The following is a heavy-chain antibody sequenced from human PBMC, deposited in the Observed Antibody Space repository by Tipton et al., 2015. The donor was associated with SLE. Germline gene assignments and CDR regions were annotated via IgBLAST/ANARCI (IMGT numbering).Heavy chain of an antibody. J-gene: IGHJ6*04. CDR3: ARGSGRLDV. Sequence: SLRLSCAASGFTFSDNWMHWVRQGPGKGLAWVSRIKFDGSDTTYADSVKGRFTISRDNAKNILYLQMNSLRAEDTAVYFCARGSGRLDVWGKGTTVTVSA. V-gene: IGHV3-74*01. D-gene: IGHD7-27*01. CDR2: IKFDGSDT. CDR1: GFTFSDNW.